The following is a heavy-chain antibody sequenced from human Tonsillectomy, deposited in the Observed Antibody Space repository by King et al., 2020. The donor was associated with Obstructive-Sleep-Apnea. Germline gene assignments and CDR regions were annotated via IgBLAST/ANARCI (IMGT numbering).Heavy chain of an antibody. Sequence: VQLQQWGAGLLKPSEILSLTSAVYGGSFSDYYWSWIRQPPGMGLEWIGEINHSGSTSYSPSLKSRVTISVDTSKNQFSLKLSSVTAADTAVYYCARVPLSYYGSGSNWYFDLWGRGTLVTVSS. CDR3: ARVPLSYYGSGSNWYFDL. CDR1: GGSFSDYY. CDR2: INHSGST. D-gene: IGHD3-10*01. J-gene: IGHJ2*01. V-gene: IGHV4-34*01.